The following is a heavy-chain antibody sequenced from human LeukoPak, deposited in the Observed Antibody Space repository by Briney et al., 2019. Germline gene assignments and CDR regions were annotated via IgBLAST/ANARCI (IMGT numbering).Heavy chain of an antibody. CDR1: GYTFTGYY. Sequence: ASVKVSCKASGYTFTGYYMHWVRQAPGQGLEWMGWINPNSGGTNYAQKFQGRVTMTRDTSISTAYMELSRLRSDDTAVYYCARGGIVGATLTYGMDVWGQGTTVTVSS. J-gene: IGHJ6*02. CDR3: ARGGIVGATLTYGMDV. V-gene: IGHV1-2*02. CDR2: INPNSGGT. D-gene: IGHD1-26*01.